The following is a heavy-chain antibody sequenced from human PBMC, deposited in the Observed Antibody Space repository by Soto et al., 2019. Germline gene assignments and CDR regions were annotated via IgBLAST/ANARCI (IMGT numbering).Heavy chain of an antibody. Sequence: PSETLSLTCTVSGGSISSYYWSWIRQPPGKGLEWIGYIYYSGSTNYNPSLKSRVTISVDTSKNQFSLKLSSVTAADTAVYYCARQKRRPGAIWFDPRGQGTLVTVS. CDR3: ARQKRRPGAIWFDP. J-gene: IGHJ5*02. CDR1: GGSISSYY. V-gene: IGHV4-59*08. D-gene: IGHD6-6*01. CDR2: IYYSGST.